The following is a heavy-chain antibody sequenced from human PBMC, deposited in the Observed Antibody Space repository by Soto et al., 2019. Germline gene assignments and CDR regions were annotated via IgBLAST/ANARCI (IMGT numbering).Heavy chain of an antibody. CDR3: AHKGGRGAGMDV. V-gene: IGHV2-5*02. Sequence: QITLKESGPTLVEPTQTLTLTCTFSGFSVSTSGVGVAWIRQPPGKALEWLALIYWDGDERYSPFLQSRVTITNDTAKNQVVLTMTNMDPVDTATYYCAHKGGRGAGMDVWGQGTTVTVSS. CDR2: IYWDGDE. D-gene: IGHD2-15*01. CDR1: GFSVSTSGVG. J-gene: IGHJ6*02.